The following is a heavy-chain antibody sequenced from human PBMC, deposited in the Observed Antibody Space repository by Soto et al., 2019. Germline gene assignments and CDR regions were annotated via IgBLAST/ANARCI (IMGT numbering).Heavy chain of an antibody. CDR1: GGSFSGYY. J-gene: IGHJ6*02. V-gene: IGHV4-34*01. CDR2: INHSGST. Sequence: QVQLQQWGAGLLKPSETLSLTCAVYGGSFSGYYWSWIRQPPGKGLEWIGEINHSGSTNYNPSLKGRVTISVDTSTNQFSLKLSSVTAADTAVYYGARGVYCSSTSCYWGMDVWGQGTTVTVSS. D-gene: IGHD2-2*01. CDR3: ARGVYCSSTSCYWGMDV.